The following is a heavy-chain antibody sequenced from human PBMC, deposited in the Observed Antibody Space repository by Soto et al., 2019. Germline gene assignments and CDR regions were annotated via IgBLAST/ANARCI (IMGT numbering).Heavy chain of an antibody. CDR1: GYTFTSYG. J-gene: IGHJ6*02. Sequence: QVQLVQSGAEVKKPGASVKVSCKASGYTFTSYGISWVRQAPGQGLERMGWISAYNGNTNYAQKLQGRVTMTTDTSTSTAYMELRSLRSDDTAVYYCARDRHDFWSGPPSMDVWGQGTTVTVSS. CDR3: ARDRHDFWSGPPSMDV. D-gene: IGHD3-3*01. CDR2: ISAYNGNT. V-gene: IGHV1-18*01.